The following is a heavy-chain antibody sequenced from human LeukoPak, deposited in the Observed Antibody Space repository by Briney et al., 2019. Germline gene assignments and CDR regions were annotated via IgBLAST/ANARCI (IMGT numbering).Heavy chain of an antibody. V-gene: IGHV1-46*01. CDR3: ARVALSYGENHFDY. D-gene: IGHD5-18*01. CDR1: GYTFTSYY. J-gene: IGHJ4*02. CDR2: INPSGGST. Sequence: PRASVKVSCKASGYTFTSYYMHWVRQAPGQGLEWMGIINPSGGSTSDAQKFQGRVTMTRDMSTSTVYVEVSRLRSEETAVYYCARVALSYGENHFDYWGQGTLVTVSS.